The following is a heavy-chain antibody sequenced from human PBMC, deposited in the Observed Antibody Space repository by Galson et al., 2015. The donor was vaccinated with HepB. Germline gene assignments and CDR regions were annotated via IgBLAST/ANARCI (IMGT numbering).Heavy chain of an antibody. V-gene: IGHV3-64*04. D-gene: IGHD5-18*01. CDR1: GFTFSSYA. Sequence: SLRLSCAASGFTFSSYAMHWVRQAPGKGLEYVSAISSTIYYADSVKGRFTISRDNAKNSLYLQMNSLRAEDTAVYYCARGLVGYSYGLDIWGQGTMVTVSS. J-gene: IGHJ3*02. CDR2: ISSTI. CDR3: ARGLVGYSYGLDI.